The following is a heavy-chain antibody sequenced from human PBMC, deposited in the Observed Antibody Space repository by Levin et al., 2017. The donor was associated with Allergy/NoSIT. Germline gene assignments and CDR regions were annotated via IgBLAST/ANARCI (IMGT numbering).Heavy chain of an antibody. Sequence: PGESLKISCTASGYTFTTNSIHWVRQAPGQRLEWMGWINGDNGDTKHSQKFQGRVTITRDRSAGTAYMELSSLRSEDTAVYYCARRAEGYCTTASCPTPFDHWGQGTPVTVSS. V-gene: IGHV1-3*01. J-gene: IGHJ4*02. CDR1: GYTFTTNS. D-gene: IGHD2-2*01. CDR3: ARRAEGYCTTASCPTPFDH. CDR2: INGDNGDT.